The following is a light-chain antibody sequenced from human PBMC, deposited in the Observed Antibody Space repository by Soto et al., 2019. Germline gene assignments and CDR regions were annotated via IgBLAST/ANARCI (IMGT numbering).Light chain of an antibody. CDR2: EVS. CDR1: SSDVGGHNY. V-gene: IGLV2-8*01. CDR3: SSTAGNNKLV. Sequence: QSVLTHSPSASGSPGQSVTISCTGTSSDVGGHNYVSCYQHHPGKAPKLIIYEVSKRPSGVPDRFSGSKSGNTASLTVSGLQAEEEAVYYCSSTAGNNKLVFGRGTKVTVL. J-gene: IGLJ3*02.